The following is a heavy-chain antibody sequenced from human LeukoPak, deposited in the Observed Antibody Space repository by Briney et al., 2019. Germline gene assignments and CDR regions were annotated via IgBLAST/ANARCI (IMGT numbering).Heavy chain of an antibody. CDR3: ARDQTAVLLWFGELSVGLFDP. Sequence: SETLSLTCTVSGGSISSNTYYWGWFRQPLGKGLEWIGSIYHSGSTYYNPSLKSRVTILVDTSKNQFSLKLSSVTAADTAVYYCARDQTAVLLWFGELSVGLFDPWGQGTLVTVSS. CDR2: IYHSGST. J-gene: IGHJ5*02. CDR1: GGSISSNTYY. V-gene: IGHV4-39*07. D-gene: IGHD3-10*01.